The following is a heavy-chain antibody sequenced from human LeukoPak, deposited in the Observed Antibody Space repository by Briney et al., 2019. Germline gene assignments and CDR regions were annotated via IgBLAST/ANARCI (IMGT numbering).Heavy chain of an antibody. CDR2: IKSKTDGGTT. Sequence: GGSLRLSCAASGFTFSNAWMSWVRQAPGKGLEWVGRIKSKTDGGTTDYAAPVKGRFTISRDDSKNTLYLQMNSLKTEDTAEYYCTTTYCGGDCSDYFDYWGQGTLVTVSS. J-gene: IGHJ4*02. CDR3: TTTYCGGDCSDYFDY. D-gene: IGHD2-21*02. V-gene: IGHV3-15*01. CDR1: GFTFSNAW.